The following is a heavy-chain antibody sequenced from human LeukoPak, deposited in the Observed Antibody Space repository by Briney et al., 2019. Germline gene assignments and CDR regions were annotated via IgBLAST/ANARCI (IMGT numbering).Heavy chain of an antibody. J-gene: IGHJ4*02. CDR2: IYYSGST. Sequence: SETLSLTCTVSGGSISSSRYYWGWIRQPPGKGLEWIGSIYYSGSTYYNPSLKSRVTISVDTSKNQFSLKLSSVTAADTAVYYCATLEPITFGGVIAYDYWGQGTLVTVSS. V-gene: IGHV4-39*01. CDR3: ATLEPITFGGVIAYDY. CDR1: GGSISSSRYY. D-gene: IGHD3-16*02.